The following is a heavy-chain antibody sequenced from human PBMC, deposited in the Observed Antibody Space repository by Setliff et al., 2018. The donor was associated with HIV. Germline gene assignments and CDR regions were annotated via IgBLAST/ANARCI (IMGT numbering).Heavy chain of an antibody. CDR3: AKQGYSDSLYAFDV. CDR1: GGTFRSHE. J-gene: IGHJ3*01. D-gene: IGHD1-26*01. CDR2: IHPNTGST. V-gene: IGHV1-2*06. Sequence: ASVKVSCKASGGTFRSHEISWVRQAPGHGLELMGRIHPNTGSTNYLQEFQGRVTITRDTSMSTVYMALTGLTSDDTAVYYCAKQGYSDSLYAFDVWGQGTMVTVSS.